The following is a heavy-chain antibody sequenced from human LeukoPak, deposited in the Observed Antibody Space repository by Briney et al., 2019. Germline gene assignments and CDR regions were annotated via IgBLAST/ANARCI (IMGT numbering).Heavy chain of an antibody. D-gene: IGHD1-26*01. CDR3: ARGSGWLDP. CDR2: IKEDGTVK. CDR1: GFTFSNYW. V-gene: IGHV3-7*05. J-gene: IGHJ5*02. Sequence: GGSLRLSCAASGFTFSNYWMSWVRQAPGKGLEWVANIKEDGTVKYYVDSVKGRFTISRDNAKNSLYLQMNSLRVEDRAVYYCARGSGWLDPWGQGTLVAVFS.